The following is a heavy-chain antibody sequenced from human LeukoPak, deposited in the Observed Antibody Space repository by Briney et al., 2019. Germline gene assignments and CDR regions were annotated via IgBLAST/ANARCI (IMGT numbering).Heavy chain of an antibody. CDR2: ISPDGSDN. Sequence: GGSLRLSCAASGFTFSSYWMSWVRQAPGKGLEWVALISPDGSDNYYADSVKGRFTTSRDNSKNTLFLQMKHLRVEDTAVFYCAKDYGGVMNFWGQGTLVTVSS. CDR3: AKDYGGVMNF. CDR1: GFTFSSYW. J-gene: IGHJ4*02. D-gene: IGHD3-16*01. V-gene: IGHV3-30*18.